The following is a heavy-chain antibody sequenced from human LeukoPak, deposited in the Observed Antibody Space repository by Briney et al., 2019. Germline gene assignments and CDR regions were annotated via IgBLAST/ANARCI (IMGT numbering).Heavy chain of an antibody. CDR1: GGTFSSYA. Sequence: ASVKVSCKASGGTFSSYAISWVRQAPGQGLEWMGGIIPIFGTANYAQKFQGRVTITADESTSTAYMELSSLRSEDTAVYYCASSPNDFWSGYLYYYYGMDVWGQGTTVTVSS. CDR3: ASSPNDFWSGYLYYYYGMDV. CDR2: IIPIFGTA. V-gene: IGHV1-69*13. D-gene: IGHD3-3*01. J-gene: IGHJ6*02.